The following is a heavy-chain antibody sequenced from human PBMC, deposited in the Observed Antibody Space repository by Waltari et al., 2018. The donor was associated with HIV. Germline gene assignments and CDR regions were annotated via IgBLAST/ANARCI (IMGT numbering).Heavy chain of an antibody. CDR2: TRYERDNK. D-gene: IGHD4-17*01. CDR3: TRDKRDFGDLYWFFDL. Sequence: QVQLVESGGGVVQPGGSLRLSCAASGFTFSSYAMHWVRHAPGKGLAWVAFTRYERDNKYHRGSGRGRFTISRDKCENTPSPQRDLLRTEDTTIYYGTRDKRDFGDLYWFFDLWGRGTLVTVSS. J-gene: IGHJ2*01. V-gene: IGHV3-30*02. CDR1: GFTFSSYA.